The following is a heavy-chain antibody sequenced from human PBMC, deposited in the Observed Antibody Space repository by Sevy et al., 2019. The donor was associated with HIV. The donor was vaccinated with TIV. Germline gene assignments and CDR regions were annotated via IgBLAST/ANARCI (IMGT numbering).Heavy chain of an antibody. CDR3: ARGIGYYDSSGYYYVAWFDP. D-gene: IGHD3-22*01. J-gene: IGHJ5*02. CDR1: GGSISSGGYS. V-gene: IGHV4-30-2*01. CDR2: IYHSGST. Sequence: SETLSLTCAVSGGSISSGGYSWSWIRQPPGKGLEWIGYIYHSGSTYYNPSLKSRVTISVDRSKTQFSLKLSSVTAADTAVYYCARGIGYYDSSGYYYVAWFDPWGQGTLVTVSS.